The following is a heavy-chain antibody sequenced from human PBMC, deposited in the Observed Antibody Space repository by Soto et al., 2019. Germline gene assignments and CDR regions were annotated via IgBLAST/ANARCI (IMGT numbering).Heavy chain of an antibody. Sequence: EVQLVESGGGLIQPGGSLRLSCAASGFTVSSNYMSWVRQAPGKGLEWVSVIYSGGSTYYADSVKGRFTISRDNSKNTLYLQMNSLRAEDTAVDYCARDRVESGYPEYFQYWGQGTLLTVSS. CDR1: GFTVSSNY. J-gene: IGHJ1*01. D-gene: IGHD3-22*01. CDR3: ARDRVESGYPEYFQY. CDR2: IYSGGST. V-gene: IGHV3-53*01.